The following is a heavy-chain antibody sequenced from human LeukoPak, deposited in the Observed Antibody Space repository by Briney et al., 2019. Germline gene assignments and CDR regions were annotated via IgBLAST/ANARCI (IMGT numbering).Heavy chain of an antibody. Sequence: SETLSLTCAVYGGSFSGYYWSWIRQPPGKGLEWIGEINHSGSTNYNPSLKSRVTISVDTSKNQFSLKLSSVTAAGTAVYYCARGRIVVVPAAKKGGYYYMDVWGKGTTVTVSS. CDR3: ARGRIVVVPAAKKGGYYYMDV. CDR2: INHSGST. CDR1: GGSFSGYY. J-gene: IGHJ6*03. D-gene: IGHD2-2*01. V-gene: IGHV4-34*01.